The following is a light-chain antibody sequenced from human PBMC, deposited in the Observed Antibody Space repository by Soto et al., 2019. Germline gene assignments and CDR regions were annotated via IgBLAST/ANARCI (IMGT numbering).Light chain of an antibody. V-gene: IGKV3-20*01. Sequence: EIVLTQSPGTLSLFLGERATLSCRASQSVSSTYFAWYRQKPGQSPSLLIYGASNRATGVPDRFSGSGSGTDFTLTISSLQSEDFAVYYCQHYNNWPPFTFGPGTKVDIK. J-gene: IGKJ3*01. CDR3: QHYNNWPPFT. CDR1: QSVSSTY. CDR2: GAS.